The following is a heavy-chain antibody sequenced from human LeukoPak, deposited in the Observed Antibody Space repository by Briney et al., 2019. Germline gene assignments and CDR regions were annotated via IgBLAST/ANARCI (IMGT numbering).Heavy chain of an antibody. J-gene: IGHJ4*02. V-gene: IGHV4-59*08. CDR2: IYKTRST. CDR3: ARHFVSKNYFEY. D-gene: IGHD2-21*01. Sequence: PSETLSLTCAVSGGSIWNYNWSWSRHPPGQGLECMGFIYKTRSTKYKPSQESKPTLPVDTSKNQFSMNLISVTAADTAVYFCARHFVSKNYFEYWGQGTLVSVSS. CDR1: GGSIWNYN.